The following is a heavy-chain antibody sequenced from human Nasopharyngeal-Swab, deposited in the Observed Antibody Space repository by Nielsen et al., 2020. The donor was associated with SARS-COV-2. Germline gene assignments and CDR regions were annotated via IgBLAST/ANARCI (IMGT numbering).Heavy chain of an antibody. CDR3: AGLAVAGPWYFDY. CDR1: GGSISSYY. V-gene: IGHV4-59*01. Sequence: SETLSLTCTVSGGSISSYYWSWIRQPPGKGLEWIGYIYYSGSTNYNPSLKSRVTISVDTSKNQFSLKLSSVTAADTAVYYCAGLAVAGPWYFDYWGQGTLVTVSS. D-gene: IGHD6-19*01. CDR2: IYYSGST. J-gene: IGHJ4*02.